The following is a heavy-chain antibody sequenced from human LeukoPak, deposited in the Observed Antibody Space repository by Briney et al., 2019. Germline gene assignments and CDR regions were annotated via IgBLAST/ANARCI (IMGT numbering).Heavy chain of an antibody. Sequence: GGALRLSCAASGFTFSNSWMSWVRQAPGKGLEWVGRIKSKTDGGTTDYAAPVKCRFTISRDDSKNTLYLQMNSLNTEETAVYYCTTDYYYDSSGYYPFDYWGQGTLVTVSS. D-gene: IGHD3-22*01. CDR3: TTDYYYDSSGYYPFDY. CDR2: IKSKTDGGTT. V-gene: IGHV3-15*01. CDR1: GFTFSNSW. J-gene: IGHJ4*02.